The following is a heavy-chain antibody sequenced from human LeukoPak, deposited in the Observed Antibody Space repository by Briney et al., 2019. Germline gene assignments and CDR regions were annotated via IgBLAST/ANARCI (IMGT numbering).Heavy chain of an antibody. CDR3: ASTLGSSGPFDI. Sequence: GGSLRLSCTASGFTFGDYPMHWVRQAPGKGLEWVALISYDGSIKYYADSVKGRFTISRDNSKNTLYLQMNSLRAEDTAVYFCASTLGSSGPFDIWGQGTMVTVSS. V-gene: IGHV3-30-3*01. CDR2: ISYDGSIK. CDR1: GFTFGDYP. J-gene: IGHJ3*02. D-gene: IGHD6-6*01.